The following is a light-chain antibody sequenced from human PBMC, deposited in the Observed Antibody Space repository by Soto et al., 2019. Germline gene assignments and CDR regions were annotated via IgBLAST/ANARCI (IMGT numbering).Light chain of an antibody. J-gene: IGKJ1*01. CDR2: DAS. Sequence: EIVLTQSPATLSLSPGERATLSCRASQSVSSYLAWYQQKPGQAPRLLIYDASNRATGIPARFIGSGSGTNLTLTISSLEPEEFAVYYCQQRSNWPPAWTFGQGTKGEIK. V-gene: IGKV3-11*01. CDR1: QSVSSY. CDR3: QQRSNWPPAWT.